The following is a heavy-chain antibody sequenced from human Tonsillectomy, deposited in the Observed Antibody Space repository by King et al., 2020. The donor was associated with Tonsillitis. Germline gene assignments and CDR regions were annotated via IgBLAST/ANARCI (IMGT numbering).Heavy chain of an antibody. V-gene: IGHV3-9*01. CDR1: GFTFNDYA. CDR3: AKDKSSWYYFDY. D-gene: IGHD6-13*01. J-gene: IGHJ4*02. CDR2: ISWNSGSI. Sequence: VQLVESGGGLVQPGRSLRLSCGASGFTFNDYAMHWVRQAPGKGLDWVSGISWNSGSIGYADSVKGRFTISRDNAKNSLYLQMNSLRAEDTALYYCAKDKSSWYYFDYWGQGTLVTVSS.